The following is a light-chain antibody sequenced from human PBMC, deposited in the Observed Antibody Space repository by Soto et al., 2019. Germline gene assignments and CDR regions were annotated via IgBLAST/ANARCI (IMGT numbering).Light chain of an antibody. CDR1: QSVRTY. J-gene: IGKJ5*01. V-gene: IGKV3-11*01. CDR2: DAS. Sequence: EVVLTQSPATLSLSPGERATLSCRASQSVRTYLAWYQQKPGQVPRLLIHDASTRATGIPARFSGSGSGTDFTLTISSLEPEDFAXYXXQQRTNWPSSTFGQGTRLEI. CDR3: QQRTNWPSST.